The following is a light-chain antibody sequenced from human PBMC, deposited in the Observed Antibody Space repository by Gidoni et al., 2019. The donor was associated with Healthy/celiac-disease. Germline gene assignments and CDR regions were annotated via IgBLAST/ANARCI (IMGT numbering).Light chain of an antibody. CDR1: QSVSSSY. CDR2: GAS. J-gene: IGKJ1*01. Sequence: EIELTQSPGTLSLSPGERATLSCRASQSVSSSYLAWYQQTPGQDTRLLIYGASSRATGIPDMFSGSGSGTDFTLTISRLAPEVFAVYYCQQYGSSPRTFGQGTKVEIK. V-gene: IGKV3-20*01. CDR3: QQYGSSPRT.